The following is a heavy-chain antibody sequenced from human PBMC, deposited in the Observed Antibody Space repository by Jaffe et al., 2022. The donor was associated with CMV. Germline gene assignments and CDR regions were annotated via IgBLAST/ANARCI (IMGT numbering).Heavy chain of an antibody. D-gene: IGHD3-3*01. V-gene: IGHV5-10-1*03. Sequence: EVQLVQSGAEVKKPGESLRISCKGSGYSFTSYWISWVRQMPGKGLEWMGRIDPSDSYTNYSPSFQGHVTISADKSISTAYLQWSSLKASDTAMYYCARCSTGPDYDFWSGYDFVYYMDVWGKGTTVTVSS. J-gene: IGHJ6*03. CDR2: IDPSDSYT. CDR1: GYSFTSYW. CDR3: ARCSTGPDYDFWSGYDFVYYMDV.